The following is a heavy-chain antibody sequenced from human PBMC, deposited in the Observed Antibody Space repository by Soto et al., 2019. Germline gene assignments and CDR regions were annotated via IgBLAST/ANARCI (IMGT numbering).Heavy chain of an antibody. CDR3: ARQWELSGYYYGMDV. D-gene: IGHD1-26*01. J-gene: IGHJ6*02. CDR1: GYTFTSYD. V-gene: IGHV1-8*01. Sequence: QVQLVQSGAEVKKPGASVKVSCKASGYTFTSYDINWVRQATGQGLEWMGWMNPNSGNTGYAQKFQGRVTMTRDTSISTADMELSSLRSEDTAVYYCARQWELSGYYYGMDVWGQGTTVTVSS. CDR2: MNPNSGNT.